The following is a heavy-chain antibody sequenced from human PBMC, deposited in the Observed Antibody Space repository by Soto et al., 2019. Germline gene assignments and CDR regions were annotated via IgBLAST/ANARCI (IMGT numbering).Heavy chain of an antibody. J-gene: IGHJ6*02. Sequence: GASVKVSCKASGYTFTSYAMHWVRQAPGQRLEWMGWINAGNGNTKYSQKFQGRVTITRDTSASTAYMELSSLRSEDTAVYYCARSGSGSYYLDYYYGMDVWGQGTTVTVSS. CDR2: INAGNGNT. CDR3: ARSGSGSYYLDYYYGMDV. D-gene: IGHD3-10*01. V-gene: IGHV1-3*01. CDR1: GYTFTSYA.